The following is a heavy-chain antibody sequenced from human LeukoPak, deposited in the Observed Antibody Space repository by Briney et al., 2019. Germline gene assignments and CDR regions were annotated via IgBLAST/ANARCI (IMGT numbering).Heavy chain of an antibody. V-gene: IGHV3-23*01. Sequence: GGSLRLSCAASGFTFSSYAMSWVRQAPGKGLEWVSAISGSGGSTYYADSVKGRFTISRDNSKNTLYLQMSSLRAEDTAVYYCASPYARYYYYGMDVWGQGTTVTVSS. J-gene: IGHJ6*02. CDR3: ASPYARYYYYGMDV. CDR1: GFTFSSYA. CDR2: ISGSGGST. D-gene: IGHD4-17*01.